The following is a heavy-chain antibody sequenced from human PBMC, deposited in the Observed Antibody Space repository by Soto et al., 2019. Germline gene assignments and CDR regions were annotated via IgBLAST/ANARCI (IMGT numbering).Heavy chain of an antibody. J-gene: IGHJ4*02. D-gene: IGHD3-3*01. Sequence: QVQLVQSGAEVKKPGSSVKVSCKASGGTFSSYAISWVRQAPGQGLEWMGGIIPIFGTANYAQRFQGRVTSTADESTSTAYMELSSLRSEDTAVYYCATLLEWPPAPLAYWGQGTLVTVSS. CDR1: GGTFSSYA. V-gene: IGHV1-69*12. CDR2: IIPIFGTA. CDR3: ATLLEWPPAPLAY.